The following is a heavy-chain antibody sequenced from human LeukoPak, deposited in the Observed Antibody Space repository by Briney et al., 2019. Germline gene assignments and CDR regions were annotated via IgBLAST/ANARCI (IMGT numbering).Heavy chain of an antibody. J-gene: IGHJ5*02. CDR1: GGIFSSYA. V-gene: IGHV1-69*01. CDR3: ARAPGELLLRWFDP. D-gene: IGHD1-26*01. CDR2: IIPIFGTA. Sequence: ASVKVSCKASGGIFSSYAISWVRQAPGQGLEWMGGIIPIFGTANYAQKFQGRVTITADESTSTAYMELSSLRSEDTAVYYCARAPGELLLRWFDPWGQGTLVTVSS.